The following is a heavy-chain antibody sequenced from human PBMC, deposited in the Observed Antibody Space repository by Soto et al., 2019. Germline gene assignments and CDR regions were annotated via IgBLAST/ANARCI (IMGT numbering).Heavy chain of an antibody. CDR1: GGSFTSNDW. J-gene: IGHJ4*02. V-gene: IGHV4-4*02. CDR2: IYRTGST. D-gene: IGHD1-7*01. Sequence: PSETLSLTCAVSGGSFTSNDWWTWVRQPPGQGLEWIGEIYRTGSTNYNPSLKSRVTISLDKSENQFSLKVTSLTAADTAVYYCASRDPGTSVDYWGQGTLVTVSS. CDR3: ASRDPGTSVDY.